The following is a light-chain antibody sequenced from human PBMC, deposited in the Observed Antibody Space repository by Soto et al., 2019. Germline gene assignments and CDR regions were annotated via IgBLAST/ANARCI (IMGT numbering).Light chain of an antibody. V-gene: IGKV1-5*03. CDR2: KAS. J-gene: IGKJ4*01. CDR1: QSISSW. CDR3: QQYNSYPLS. Sequence: DIQMTQSPSTLSASVGDRVTITCRASQSISSWLAWYQQKPGKAPKLLIYKASSLESGVPSRFSGSGSGTEFTLTISSLQPDDFGTYYCQQYNSYPLSFGVGAKVDIX.